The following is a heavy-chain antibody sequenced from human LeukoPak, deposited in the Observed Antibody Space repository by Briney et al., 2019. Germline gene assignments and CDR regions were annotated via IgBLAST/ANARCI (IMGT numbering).Heavy chain of an antibody. J-gene: IGHJ3*02. Sequence: GASVKVSCKASGYTFTDHYIHWVRQAPGQGFEWMGWIDPNSGGTNYVQKFQGRVTMTRDTSISTAYMELSRLRSDDTAVYYCARYNPYPTVVTTLAPNDAFDIWGQGTMVTVSS. D-gene: IGHD4-23*01. V-gene: IGHV1-2*02. CDR3: ARYNPYPTVVTTLAPNDAFDI. CDR1: GYTFTDHY. CDR2: IDPNSGGT.